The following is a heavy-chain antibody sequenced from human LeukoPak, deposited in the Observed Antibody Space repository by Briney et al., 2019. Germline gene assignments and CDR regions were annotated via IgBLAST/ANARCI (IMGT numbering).Heavy chain of an antibody. J-gene: IGHJ4*02. Sequence: LPGGSLRLSCAASGFTFSSYSMNWVRQAPGKGLEWVSYISSGSRTIYYADSVKGRFTISRDNAKNSLYLQMNSLRDEDTAVYYCARGSSGYGGFDFWGQGTLVTVSS. D-gene: IGHD5-12*01. V-gene: IGHV3-48*02. CDR1: GFTFSSYS. CDR3: ARGSSGYGGFDF. CDR2: ISSGSRTI.